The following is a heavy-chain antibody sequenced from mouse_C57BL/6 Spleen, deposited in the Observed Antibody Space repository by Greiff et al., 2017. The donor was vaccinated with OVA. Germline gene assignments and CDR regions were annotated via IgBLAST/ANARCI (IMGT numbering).Heavy chain of an antibody. J-gene: IGHJ4*01. CDR3: ARSITTVVATGYYAMDY. V-gene: IGHV1-54*01. CDR2: INPGSGGT. CDR1: GYAFTNYL. Sequence: QVQLQQSGAELVRPGTSVKVSCKASGYAFTNYLIAWVKQRPGQGLEWIGVINPGSGGTNYNEKFKGKATLTADKSSSTAYMQLSSLTSEDSAVXFCARSITTVVATGYYAMDYWGQGTSVTVSS. D-gene: IGHD1-1*01.